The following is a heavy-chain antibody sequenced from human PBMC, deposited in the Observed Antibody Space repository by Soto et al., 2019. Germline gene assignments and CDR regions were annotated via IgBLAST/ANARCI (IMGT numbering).Heavy chain of an antibody. D-gene: IGHD2-2*01. J-gene: IGHJ4*02. CDR2: IYYSGST. V-gene: IGHV4-39*01. CDR3: ARQPYCSSTSCPPDY. CDR1: GGSISSSSYY. Sequence: SETLSLTCTVSGGSISSSSYYWGWIRQPPGKGQEWIGSIYYSGSTYYNPSLKSRVTISVDTSKNQFSLKLSSVTAADTAVYYCARQPYCSSTSCPPDYWGQGTLVTVSS.